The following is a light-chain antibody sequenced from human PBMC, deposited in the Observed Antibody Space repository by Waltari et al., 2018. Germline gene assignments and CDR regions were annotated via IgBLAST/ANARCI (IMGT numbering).Light chain of an antibody. CDR3: QQRSNWPGT. V-gene: IGKV3-11*01. CDR2: DAS. Sequence: ENVLTQSPATLSLSPGERATLSCRASHSVGSHLAWYQQKPGQAPRLLIYDASNRATGIPARFSGSGSETDFTLTISGVEPEDFAGYYCQQRSNWPGTFGPGTKVDIK. CDR1: HSVGSH. J-gene: IGKJ3*01.